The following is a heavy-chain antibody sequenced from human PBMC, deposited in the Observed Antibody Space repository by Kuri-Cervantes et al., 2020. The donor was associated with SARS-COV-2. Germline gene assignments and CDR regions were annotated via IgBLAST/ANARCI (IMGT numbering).Heavy chain of an antibody. V-gene: IGHV1-18*01. Sequence: ASVKVSCKASGYIFTTHGISWVRQAPGQGLEWMGWISAYNGNTNYAQKFQGRVTMTEDTSTDTAYMELSSLRSEDTAVYYCAVGDYGGNYPLGSHWGQGTLVTVSS. CDR1: GYIFTTHG. CDR3: AVGDYGGNYPLGSH. D-gene: IGHD4-23*01. CDR2: ISAYNGNT. J-gene: IGHJ4*02.